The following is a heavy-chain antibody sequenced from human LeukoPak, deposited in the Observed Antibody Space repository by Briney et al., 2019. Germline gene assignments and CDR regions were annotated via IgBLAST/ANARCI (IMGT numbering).Heavy chain of an antibody. CDR3: AKEVGYNYGSDAFDM. CDR1: GFTLSTYG. V-gene: IGHV3-30*02. D-gene: IGHD5-18*01. J-gene: IGHJ3*02. Sequence: PGGSLRLSCSASGFTLSTYGMHWVRQAPGKGLERVAFIQSDGGSKDYADSVKGRITFSRDLSKNTLYLQMNSLRAEDTAVYYCAKEVGYNYGSDAFDMWGQGTMVTVSS. CDR2: IQSDGGSK.